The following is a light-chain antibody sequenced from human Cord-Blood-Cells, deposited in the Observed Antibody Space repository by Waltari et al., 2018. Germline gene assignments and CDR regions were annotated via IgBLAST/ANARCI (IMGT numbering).Light chain of an antibody. CDR1: QSVLYSSNNKNY. V-gene: IGKV4-1*01. CDR3: QKYYGTPFT. J-gene: IGKJ3*01. Sequence: DFVMTKFPDSLAVSLGERATINCKLSQSVLYSSNNKNYLAWYQQKPGQPPNQLIYWASTRESGVPDRFSGSGSGTDFTITISSLQAEDVAVYYCQKYYGTPFTFGPGTKVDIK. CDR2: WAS.